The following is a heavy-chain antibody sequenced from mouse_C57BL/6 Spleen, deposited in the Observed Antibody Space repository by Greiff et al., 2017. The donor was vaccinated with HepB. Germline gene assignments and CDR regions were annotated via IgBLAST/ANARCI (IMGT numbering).Heavy chain of an antibody. Sequence: EVNLVESGGGLVKPGGSLKLSCAASGFTFSSYTMSWVRQTPEKRLEWVATISGGGGNTYYPDSVKGRFTISRDNATNTLYLQMSSLRSEDTALYYCARQGYYGSSSWFAYWGQGTLVTVSA. CDR3: ARQGYYGSSSWFAY. V-gene: IGHV5-9*01. J-gene: IGHJ3*01. CDR2: ISGGGGNT. D-gene: IGHD1-1*01. CDR1: GFTFSSYT.